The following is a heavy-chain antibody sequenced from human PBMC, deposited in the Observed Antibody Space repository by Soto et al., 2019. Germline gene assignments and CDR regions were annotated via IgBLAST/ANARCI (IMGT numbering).Heavy chain of an antibody. CDR1: GFTFEDYA. D-gene: IGHD3-3*01. V-gene: IGHV3-9*01. CDR2: ITWNSGSI. J-gene: IGHJ2*01. Sequence: EVQLVESGGGLVHPGRSLRLTCAAAGFTFEDYALHWVRQAPGKGLEWISGITWNSGSIGYADSVKGRFTISRDNAKNSLYLQMNSLRAEDTALYYCTKNKRITIFGVVTPPWYFDLWGRGTLVTVSS. CDR3: TKNKRITIFGVVTPPWYFDL.